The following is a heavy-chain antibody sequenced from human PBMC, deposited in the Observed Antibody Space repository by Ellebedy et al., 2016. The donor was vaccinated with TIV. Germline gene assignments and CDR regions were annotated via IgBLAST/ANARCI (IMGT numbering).Heavy chain of an antibody. CDR2: IWRDVSNK. D-gene: IGHD6-19*01. J-gene: IGHJ4*02. CDR3: VRGGGSGWPFGD. Sequence: GESLKISCAASGFVFSDYGMHWVRQAPGKGLEWVAVIWRDVSNKYYADSVKGRFTVSRDNSENTLYLQMNSLRVEDTALYFCVRGGGSGWPFGDWGQGTLVTVSS. CDR1: GFVFSDYG. V-gene: IGHV3-33*03.